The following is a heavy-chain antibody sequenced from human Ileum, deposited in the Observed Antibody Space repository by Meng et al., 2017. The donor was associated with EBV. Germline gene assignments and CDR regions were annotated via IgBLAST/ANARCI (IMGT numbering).Heavy chain of an antibody. CDR2: LYFCGST. V-gene: IGHV4-39*01. CDR1: GGSISSSASY. CDR3: ARRGYSSGWYAYDY. J-gene: IGHJ4*02. Sequence: PHLQAAAPVLVKPSETLSLTCHFSGGSISSSASYWGWIREPPGKGLEWIGSLYFCGSTYSNPSLASRVTISVDTSNNQFSLKLSSVTAADTAVYYCARRGYSSGWYAYDYWGQGTLVTVSS. D-gene: IGHD6-19*01.